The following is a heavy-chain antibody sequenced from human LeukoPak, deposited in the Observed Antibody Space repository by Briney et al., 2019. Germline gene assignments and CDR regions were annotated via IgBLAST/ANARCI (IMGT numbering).Heavy chain of an antibody. J-gene: IGHJ3*02. CDR2: IYYDGAT. V-gene: IGHV4-39*07. D-gene: IGHD3-16*01. CDR3: ARFSRSSKGAFDM. CDR1: GGSITSSSYY. Sequence: SETLSLTCIVSGGSITSSSYYWGWIRQPPGKGLGWIANIYYDGATSYNPSLKSRVTISVDTSKNDFSVKLTSVTAADTAMYYCARFSRSSKGAFDMWGQGTLLTVSS.